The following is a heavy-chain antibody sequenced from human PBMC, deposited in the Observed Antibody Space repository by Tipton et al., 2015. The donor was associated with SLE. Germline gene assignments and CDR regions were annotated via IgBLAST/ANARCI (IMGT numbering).Heavy chain of an antibody. D-gene: IGHD3-10*01. Sequence: SLRLSCAASGFTFSSYWMSWVRQAPGKGLEWVANIKQDGSEKYYVDSVKGRFTISRDNSKNTLYLQMNSLRAEDTAVYYCAKSGGSYYNWYFDLWGRGTLVTVSS. V-gene: IGHV3-7*01. CDR3: AKSGGSYYNWYFDL. CDR1: GFTFSSYW. J-gene: IGHJ2*01. CDR2: IKQDGSEK.